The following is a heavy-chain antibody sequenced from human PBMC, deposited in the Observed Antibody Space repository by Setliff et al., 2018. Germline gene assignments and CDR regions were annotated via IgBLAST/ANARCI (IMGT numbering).Heavy chain of an antibody. CDR2: ISAYNGHT. V-gene: IGHV1-18*01. J-gene: IGHJ4*03. Sequence: ASVKVSCKASGYTFTSYGVNWVRQAPGHRLEWMGWISAYNGHTTYAQGFQGRVTITADSSTNTVYMDLRSLRSDDTAVYYCARPISQSHFDRLGADALAIRGQGTLVTVSS. D-gene: IGHD3-9*01. CDR3: ARPISQSHFDRLGADALAI. CDR1: GYTFTSYG.